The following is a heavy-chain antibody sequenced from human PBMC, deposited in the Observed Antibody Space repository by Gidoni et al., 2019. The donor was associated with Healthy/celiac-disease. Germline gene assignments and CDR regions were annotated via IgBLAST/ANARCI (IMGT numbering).Heavy chain of an antibody. CDR3: ATNITIFGVVIIQD. J-gene: IGHJ4*02. CDR1: GFTFSSYA. D-gene: IGHD3-3*01. CDR2: ISGSGGIT. V-gene: IGHV3-23*01. Sequence: EVQLLESGGGLVQPGGSLRLSCAASGFTFSSYAMSWVRQAPGKGLEWVSAISGSGGITYYADSVKGRFTISRDNSKNTLYLQMNSLRAEDTAVYYCATNITIFGVVIIQDWGQGTLVTVSS.